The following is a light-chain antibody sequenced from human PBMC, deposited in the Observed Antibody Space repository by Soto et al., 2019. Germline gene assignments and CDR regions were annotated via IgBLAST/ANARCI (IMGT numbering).Light chain of an antibody. J-gene: IGLJ3*02. Sequence: QSALTQPPSASGSPGQSVAISCTGTSSDVGAYNYVSWYQQHPGKAPKLIISGVTKRPSGVPDRFSGSKSGNTASLTVSGLQAEDEADYYCSSYAGTNNLVFGGGTKLTVL. CDR1: SSDVGAYNY. CDR2: GVT. V-gene: IGLV2-8*01. CDR3: SSYAGTNNLV.